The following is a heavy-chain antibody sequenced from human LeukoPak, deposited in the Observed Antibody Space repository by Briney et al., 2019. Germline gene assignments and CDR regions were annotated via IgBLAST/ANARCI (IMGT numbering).Heavy chain of an antibody. J-gene: IGHJ4*02. D-gene: IGHD3-22*01. CDR3: ASNYYDSSGYYRFDY. CDR2: ISYDGSNK. Sequence: PGGSLRLSCAASGFTFSSYAMHWVRQAPGKGLEWVAVISYDGSNKYYADSVKDRFTISRDNSKNTLYLQMNSLRAEDTAVYYCASNYYDSSGYYRFDYWGQGTLVTVSS. V-gene: IGHV3-30-3*01. CDR1: GFTFSSYA.